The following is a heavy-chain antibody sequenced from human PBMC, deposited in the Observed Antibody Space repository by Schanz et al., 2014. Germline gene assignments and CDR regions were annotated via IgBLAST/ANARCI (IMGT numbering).Heavy chain of an antibody. V-gene: IGHV3-23*01. Sequence: EVQLLESGGGLVQPGGSLRLSCAASGFNFNNFAMTWVRQAPGKVLEWVIVISGSGGSTYYADSVKGRFTISRDNSKNTLYLQMNSLRAEDTAVYYCAKGRFGELSAFDIWGQGTMVTVSS. CDR2: ISGSGGST. D-gene: IGHD3-10*01. J-gene: IGHJ3*02. CDR1: GFNFNNFA. CDR3: AKGRFGELSAFDI.